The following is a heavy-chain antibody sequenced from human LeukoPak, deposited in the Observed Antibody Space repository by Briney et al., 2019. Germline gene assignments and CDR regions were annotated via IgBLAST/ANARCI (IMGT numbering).Heavy chain of an antibody. D-gene: IGHD3-22*01. V-gene: IGHV1-8*01. CDR1: GYTFTSYD. CDR3: AIKLSSGGY. Sequence: ASVKVSCKASGYTFTSYDINWVRQATGQGLEWMGWVNPNSANTAYVQKFQGRVTMTRNTSISTAYMELSSLRSEDTAVYYCAIKLSSGGYWGQGTLVTVSS. J-gene: IGHJ4*02. CDR2: VNPNSANT.